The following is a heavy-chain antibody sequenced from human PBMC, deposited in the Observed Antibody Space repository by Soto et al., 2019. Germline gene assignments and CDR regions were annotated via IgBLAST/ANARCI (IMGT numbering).Heavy chain of an antibody. J-gene: IGHJ6*02. D-gene: IGHD6-6*01. Sequence: SETLSLTCAVYGGSFSGYYWSWIRQPPGKGLEWIGEINHSGSTNYNPSLKSRVTISVDTSKNQFSLKLSSVTAADTAVYYCARGKGISARQWHYYYCCMDVWGQGTTVTVSS. CDR1: GGSFSGYY. CDR3: ARGKGISARQWHYYYCCMDV. V-gene: IGHV4-34*01. CDR2: INHSGST.